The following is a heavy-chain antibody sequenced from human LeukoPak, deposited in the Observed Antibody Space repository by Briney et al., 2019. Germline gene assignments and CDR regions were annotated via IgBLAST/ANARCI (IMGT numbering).Heavy chain of an antibody. CDR1: GFIVRSSY. V-gene: IGHV3-53*01. CDR2: IYSGGSP. J-gene: IGHJ3*01. Sequence: PGGSLRLSCAASGFIVRSSYMSWVRQAPGKGLEWVSVIYSGGSPDYAGSAKGRFTISTDNSKNTLYLQMNSLRVEDTAVYYCARDGADNSGYYFGSLWGQGTVVTVSS. CDR3: ARDGADNSGYYFGSL. D-gene: IGHD3-22*01.